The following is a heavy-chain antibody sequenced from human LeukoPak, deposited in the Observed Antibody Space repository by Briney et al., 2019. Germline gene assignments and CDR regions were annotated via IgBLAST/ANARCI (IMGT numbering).Heavy chain of an antibody. CDR2: IRGSDDST. D-gene: IGHD3-10*01. CDR3: AKDSGPSGRYGSGSEH. CDR1: GFTFSNFA. J-gene: IGHJ1*01. V-gene: IGHV3-23*01. Sequence: PGGSLRLSCAASGFTFSNFAMSWVRQAPGKGLEWVSAIRGSDDSTYYADSLTGRFTISRDNSKNTVYLQRKSLRAEDTAVYYCAKDSGPSGRYGSGSEHWGQGTLVAVSS.